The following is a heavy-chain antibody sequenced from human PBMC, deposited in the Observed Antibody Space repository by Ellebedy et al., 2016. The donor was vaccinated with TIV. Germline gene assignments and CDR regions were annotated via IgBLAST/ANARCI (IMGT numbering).Heavy chain of an antibody. CDR2: TYYRSKWYT. J-gene: IGHJ4*02. D-gene: IGHD3-3*01. CDR3: AGGFHDSWEVLKD. Sequence: SQTLSLTXAISGDSVSGNSAAWSWIRQSPSRGLQWLGRTYYRSKWYTYYAESVKSRLIINTDTSKNQFSLQLNSVTPEDTAVYYCAGGFHDSWEVLKDWGQGTLVTVS. CDR1: GDSVSGNSAA. V-gene: IGHV6-1*01.